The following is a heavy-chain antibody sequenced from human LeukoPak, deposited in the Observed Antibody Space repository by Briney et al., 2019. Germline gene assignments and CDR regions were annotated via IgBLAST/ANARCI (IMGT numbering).Heavy chain of an antibody. Sequence: GGSLRLSCAASGFTFSSYSMNWVRQAPGKGLEWVSYIRSSSSTIYYADSVKGRFTISRDNAKNSLYLQMNSLRAEDTAVYYCTRVLYSSGWYGDHYWGQGTLVTVSS. CDR3: TRVLYSSGWYGDHY. J-gene: IGHJ4*02. CDR1: GFTFSSYS. V-gene: IGHV3-48*01. D-gene: IGHD6-19*01. CDR2: IRSSSSTI.